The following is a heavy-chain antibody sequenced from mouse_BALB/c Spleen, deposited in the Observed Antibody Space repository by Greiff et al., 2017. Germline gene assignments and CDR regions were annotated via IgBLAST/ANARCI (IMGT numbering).Heavy chain of an antibody. D-gene: IGHD5-1-1*01. V-gene: IGHV3-2*02. Sequence: EVQLVESGPGLVKPSQSLSLSCTVSGFSITNDYAWYWIRQPPGNKLEWMGFISYSGSTSYNPTLKSRISITRDTSKNQFFLQLNSVTTEDTATYCYERVDTYWFAYWGQGTLVTVSA. J-gene: IGHJ3*01. CDR1: GFSITNDYA. CDR3: ERVDTYWFAY. CDR2: ISYSGST.